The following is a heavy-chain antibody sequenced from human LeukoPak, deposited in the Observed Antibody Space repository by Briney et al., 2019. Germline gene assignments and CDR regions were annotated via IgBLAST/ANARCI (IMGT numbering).Heavy chain of an antibody. CDR1: GGSITSSTDY. CDR3: ARVDYDFWSGNMRCLDP. D-gene: IGHD3-3*01. Sequence: SETLSLTCTVSGGSITSSTDYWGWIRQPPGKGLEWIGSIYYSGNTYYDPSLKSRVTISVDTSNNQFSLKLSSVTAADPAVYYCARVDYDFWSGNMRCLDPWGQGPLVTVSS. J-gene: IGHJ5*02. CDR2: IYYSGNT. V-gene: IGHV4-39*07.